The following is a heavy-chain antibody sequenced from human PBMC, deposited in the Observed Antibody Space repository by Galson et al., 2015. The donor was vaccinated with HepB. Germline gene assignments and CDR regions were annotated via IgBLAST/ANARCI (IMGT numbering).Heavy chain of an antibody. CDR3: ATWARYYDSSGYYYFFDP. V-gene: IGHV1-24*01. CDR2: FDPEDGET. Sequence: SVKVSCKASGGTFSSYAISWVRQAPGQGLEWMGGFDPEDGETIYAQKFQGRVTMTEDTSTDTAYMELSSLRSEDTAVYYCATWARYYDSSGYYYFFDPWGQGTLVTVSS. D-gene: IGHD3-22*01. CDR1: GGTFSSYA. J-gene: IGHJ5*02.